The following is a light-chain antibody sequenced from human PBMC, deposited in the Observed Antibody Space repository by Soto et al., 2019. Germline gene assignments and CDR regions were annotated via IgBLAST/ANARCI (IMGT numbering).Light chain of an antibody. CDR2: LNSDGSH. J-gene: IGLJ2*01. CDR3: QTWGTGILV. CDR1: SGHSSYA. Sequence: QLVLTQSPSASASLGASVKLTCTLSSGHSSYAIAWHQQQPEKGLRYLMKLNSDGSHSKGDGIPDRFSGSSSGAERYLTISSLQSEDEADYYCQTWGTGILVFGGGTQLTVL. V-gene: IGLV4-69*01.